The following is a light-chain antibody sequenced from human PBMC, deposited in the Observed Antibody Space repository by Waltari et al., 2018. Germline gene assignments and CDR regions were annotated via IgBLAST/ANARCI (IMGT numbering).Light chain of an antibody. CDR3: QQSYTLPYT. Sequence: DIQMTQSPSPLSASVGDRVTITCRASQTIYNSLNWYQHKPGKAPRLLISDASTWQNGVPSRFSGRGSGTEFTLAISRLQPEDFATYYCQQSYTLPYTFGQGTQLDI. V-gene: IGKV1-39*01. CDR2: DAS. J-gene: IGKJ2*01. CDR1: QTIYNS.